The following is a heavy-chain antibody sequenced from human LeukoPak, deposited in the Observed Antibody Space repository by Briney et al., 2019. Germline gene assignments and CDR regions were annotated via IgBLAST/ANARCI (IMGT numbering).Heavy chain of an antibody. CDR1: GFTFSSYG. J-gene: IGHJ5*02. V-gene: IGHV3-23*01. CDR3: ARVGGAKDWFDP. D-gene: IGHD3-16*01. CDR2: ISGSGGST. Sequence: GGSLRLSCAASGFTFSSYGMSWVRQAPGKGLEWVSAISGSGGSTYYADSVKGRFTISRDNSKNTLYLQMNSLRAEDTAVYYCARVGGAKDWFDPWGQGTLVTVSS.